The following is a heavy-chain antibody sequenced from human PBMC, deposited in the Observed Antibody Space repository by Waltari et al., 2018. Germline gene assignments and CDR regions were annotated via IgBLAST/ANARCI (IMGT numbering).Heavy chain of an antibody. CDR2: IKQDGSEK. V-gene: IGHV3-7*01. Sequence: EVQLVESGGGLVQPGGSLRLSCAASGFTFSSYWMSWVRQAPGKGLEWVANIKQDGSEKYYVDSVKGRFTISRDNAKNSLYLQMNSLRAEDTAVYYCARDLVAPGWFREDAFDIWGQGTMVTVSS. D-gene: IGHD3-10*01. CDR3: ARDLVAPGWFREDAFDI. J-gene: IGHJ3*02. CDR1: GFTFSSYW.